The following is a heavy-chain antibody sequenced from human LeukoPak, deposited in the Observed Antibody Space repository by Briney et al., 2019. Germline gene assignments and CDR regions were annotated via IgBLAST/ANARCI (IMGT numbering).Heavy chain of an antibody. CDR3: AKSTALISWYNYYYYGMDV. J-gene: IGHJ6*02. V-gene: IGHV3-23*01. D-gene: IGHD6-13*01. Sequence: GGSLRLSGAASGFTFSSYAMSWVGQAPGKGLEWVSAISGSGGSTYYADSVKGRFTISRDNSKNTLYLQMNSLRAEDTAVYYCAKSTALISWYNYYYYGMDVWGQGTTVTVSS. CDR1: GFTFSSYA. CDR2: ISGSGGST.